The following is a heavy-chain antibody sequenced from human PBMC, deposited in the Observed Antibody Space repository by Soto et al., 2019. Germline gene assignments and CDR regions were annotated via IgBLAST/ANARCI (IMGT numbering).Heavy chain of an antibody. J-gene: IGHJ4*02. CDR1: RDTFTSYY. CDR2: INPHGGST. Sequence: ASVKVSCKAPRDTFTSYYMNWVRQAPGQGLEWMGVINPHGGSTAYAQKFKGRVTLTRDTSASTVYMEVNSLRAEDTAVYYCAKDMEQHPSHYWGQGTLVTVSS. CDR3: AKDMEQHPSHY. D-gene: IGHD6-13*01. V-gene: IGHV1-46*01.